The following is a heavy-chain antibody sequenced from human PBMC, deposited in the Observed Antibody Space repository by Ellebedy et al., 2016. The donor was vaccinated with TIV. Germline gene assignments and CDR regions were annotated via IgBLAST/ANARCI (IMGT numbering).Heavy chain of an antibody. CDR1: GGSISSYY. D-gene: IGHD4-17*01. V-gene: IGHV4-4*07. CDR2: IYTSGST. J-gene: IGHJ5*02. Sequence: SETLSLTXTVSGGSISSYYWSWIRQPAGKGLEWIGRIYTSGSTNYNPSLKSRVTISVDTSKNQFSLKLSSVTAADTAVYYCARGGSYGDRLWPYNWFDPWGQGTLVTVSS. CDR3: ARGGSYGDRLWPYNWFDP.